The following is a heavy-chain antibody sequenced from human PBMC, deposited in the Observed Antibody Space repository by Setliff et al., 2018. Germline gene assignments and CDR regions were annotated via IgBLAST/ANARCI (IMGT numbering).Heavy chain of an antibody. V-gene: IGHV1-8*01. CDR2: VSLIDDGKP. CDR1: GYSFTSYD. J-gene: IGHJ4*02. D-gene: IGHD6-19*01. Sequence: ASVKVSCKASGYSFTSYDINWVRLAAGQGLELMGWVSLIDDGKPGYAQKFQGRVTITWVTSISTAYMELSSLRSEDTAVYYCVRVTSGRLDFDYWGQGTPVTVSS. CDR3: VRVTSGRLDFDY.